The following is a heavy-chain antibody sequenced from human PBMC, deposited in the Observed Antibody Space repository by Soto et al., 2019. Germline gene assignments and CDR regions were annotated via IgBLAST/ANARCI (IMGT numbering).Heavy chain of an antibody. V-gene: IGHV3-23*01. D-gene: IGHD3-10*01. CDR1: GFTFNNYA. CDR3: AKGRGGSGSLTPRVDF. J-gene: IGHJ4*02. Sequence: EVHLLESGGGLVQPGGSLRLSCAASGFTFNNYAMTWVRQAPGKGLEWVSAISGGVDTTSYADSVKGRFTVSSDGSKNTLYLQMSSLRAEDTALYYCAKGRGGSGSLTPRVDFWGQGTLVTVSS. CDR2: ISGGVDTT.